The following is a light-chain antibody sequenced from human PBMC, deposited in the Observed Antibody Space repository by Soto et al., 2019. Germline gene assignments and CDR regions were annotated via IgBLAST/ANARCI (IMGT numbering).Light chain of an antibody. J-gene: IGLJ1*01. CDR1: FSNIGDNA. Sequence: QSVLTQPPSLSATPGQRVNISCSGSFSNIGDNAVNWYQQPPGAAPKLLIYLNDQRPSGVPDRFSGSKSGTSAFLAISGLQSEDEADYYCAAWDDSLNALFXTGTKVTVL. CDR3: AAWDDSLNAL. V-gene: IGLV1-44*01. CDR2: LND.